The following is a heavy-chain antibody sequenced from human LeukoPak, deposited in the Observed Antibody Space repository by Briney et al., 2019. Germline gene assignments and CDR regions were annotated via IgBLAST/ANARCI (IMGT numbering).Heavy chain of an antibody. CDR2: ISSSSTI. CDR1: GFTFSSYS. Sequence: GGSLRLSCAASGFTFSSYSMNWVRQAPGKGLEWVSYISSSSTIYYAGSVKGRFTISRDNAKNSLYLQMNSLRAEDTAVYYCARVYYGSGSYYPPPFDYWGQGTLVTVSS. V-gene: IGHV3-48*01. CDR3: ARVYYGSGSYYPPPFDY. D-gene: IGHD3-10*01. J-gene: IGHJ4*02.